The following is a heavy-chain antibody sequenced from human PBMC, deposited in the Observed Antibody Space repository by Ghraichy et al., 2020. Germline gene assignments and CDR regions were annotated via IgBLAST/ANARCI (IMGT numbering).Heavy chain of an antibody. D-gene: IGHD6-19*01. J-gene: IGHJ4*02. CDR1: GFTFSTFA. Sequence: LSLTCAASGFTFSTFAVHWVRQAPGKGLEWVSAISDSGGSTYYADSVKGRFTISRDNSKNTLYLQMNTLRAEDTAVYYCAKGGGWLYYFDYWGQGTLVTVSS. V-gene: IGHV3-23*01. CDR3: AKGGGWLYYFDY. CDR2: ISDSGGST.